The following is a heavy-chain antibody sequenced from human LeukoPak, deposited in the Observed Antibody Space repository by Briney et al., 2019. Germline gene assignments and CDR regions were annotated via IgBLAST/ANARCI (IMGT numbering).Heavy chain of an antibody. D-gene: IGHD3-22*01. CDR3: ARDLYYDSSGYYEDGAFDI. J-gene: IGHJ3*02. CDR2: ISSSSSYI. CDR1: GFTFSSYS. Sequence: GGSLRLSCAASGFTFSSYSMNWVCQAPGKGLEWVSSISSSSSYIYYADSVKARFTISRDNAKNSLYLQMNSLRAEDTAVYYCARDLYYDSSGYYEDGAFDIWGQGTMVTVSS. V-gene: IGHV3-21*01.